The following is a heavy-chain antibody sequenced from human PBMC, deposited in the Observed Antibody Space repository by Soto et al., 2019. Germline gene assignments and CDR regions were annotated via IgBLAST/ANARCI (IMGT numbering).Heavy chain of an antibody. CDR1: GFTFSSYG. D-gene: IGHD6-13*01. J-gene: IGHJ4*02. V-gene: IGHV3-33*01. Sequence: GSLRLSCAASGFTFSSYGMHWVRQAPGKGLEWVSVIWYYGSNKYYADSVKGRFTISRDNSKNTLYLQMNSLRAEDTAVYYCARESIAAAGTMDYWGQGTLVTLSS. CDR3: ARESIAAAGTMDY. CDR2: IWYYGSNK.